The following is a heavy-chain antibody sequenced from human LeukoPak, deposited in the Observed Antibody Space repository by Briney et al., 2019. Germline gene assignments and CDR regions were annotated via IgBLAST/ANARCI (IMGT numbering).Heavy chain of an antibody. CDR2: IYYSGST. CDR3: ARAAYTGYPYFDY. J-gene: IGHJ4*02. Sequence: SETLSLTCTVSGVSISSYYWSWLRQPPGKGLEWIGYIYYSGSTNYNPSLKSRVTISVDTSKNQFSLKLSSVTAADTAVYYCARAAYTGYPYFDYWGQGTLVTVSS. D-gene: IGHD3-9*01. V-gene: IGHV4-59*01. CDR1: GVSISSYY.